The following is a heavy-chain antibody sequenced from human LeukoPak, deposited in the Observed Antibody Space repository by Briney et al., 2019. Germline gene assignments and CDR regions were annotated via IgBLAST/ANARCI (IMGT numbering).Heavy chain of an antibody. CDR3: ARLYGNYQNYFDY. D-gene: IGHD1-7*01. Sequence: SETLSLTCTASGGSISSYYWSWIRQPPGKGLEWIGYIYYSGSTNYNPSLKSRVTISVDTSKNQFSLKLRSVTAADTAVYYCARLYGNYQNYFDYWGQGTLVTVSS. CDR1: GGSISSYY. J-gene: IGHJ4*02. CDR2: IYYSGST. V-gene: IGHV4-59*12.